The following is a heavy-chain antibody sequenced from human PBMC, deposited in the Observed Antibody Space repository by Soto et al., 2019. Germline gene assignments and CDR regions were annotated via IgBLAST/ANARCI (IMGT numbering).Heavy chain of an antibody. J-gene: IGHJ4*02. D-gene: IGHD3-22*01. V-gene: IGHV3-7*05. CDR1: GFTFSSYL. Sequence: GGSLRLSCAASGFTFSSYLMSWVRQAPGKGLEWVANIKQDGSEKYYVDSVKGRFTISRDNAKNSLYLQMNSLRAGDTAVYYCARDGAYYYDSSGYDYWGQGTLVTVSS. CDR2: IKQDGSEK. CDR3: ARDGAYYYDSSGYDY.